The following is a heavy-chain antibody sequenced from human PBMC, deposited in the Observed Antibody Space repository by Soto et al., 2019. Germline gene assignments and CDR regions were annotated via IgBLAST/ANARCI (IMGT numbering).Heavy chain of an antibody. J-gene: IGHJ5*02. CDR1: GFTFSSYA. V-gene: IGHV3-23*01. CDR3: AKIYDFWSGSNWFDP. Sequence: EVQLLESGGGLVQPGGSLRLSCAASGFTFSSYAMSWVRQAPGKGLEWVSSISGSGATTYYADSVKGRFTISRDNSKNTLYLQMSSLRAEDTAVYYCAKIYDFWSGSNWFDPWGQGTLVTVSS. D-gene: IGHD3-3*01. CDR2: ISGSGATT.